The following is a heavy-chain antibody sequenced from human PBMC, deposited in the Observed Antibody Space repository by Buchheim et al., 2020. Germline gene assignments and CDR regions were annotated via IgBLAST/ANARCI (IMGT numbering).Heavy chain of an antibody. Sequence: QVQLVESGGGVVQPGRSLRLSCAASGFTFSSYGMHWVRQAPGKGLEWVAVIWYDGSNKYYADSVKGRFTISRDNSKNTLYLQMNSLRAEDTAVYYCARDRAHSSGYYYSLGYWGQGTL. V-gene: IGHV3-33*01. CDR1: GFTFSSYG. CDR3: ARDRAHSSGYYYSLGY. CDR2: IWYDGSNK. D-gene: IGHD3-22*01. J-gene: IGHJ4*02.